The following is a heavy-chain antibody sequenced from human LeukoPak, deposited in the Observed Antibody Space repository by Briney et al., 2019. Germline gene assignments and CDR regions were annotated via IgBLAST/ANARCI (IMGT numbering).Heavy chain of an antibody. CDR1: GGTFSSYA. D-gene: IGHD3-22*01. CDR3: ARRSDDYDSSAYYH. J-gene: IGHJ4*02. Sequence: ASVKVSCKASGGTFSSYAINWVRQATGQGLEWMGWVNPNSGNTGYAQKFQGRVTMTMDPSISTAYMELSSLRSEDTAVYYCARRSDDYDSSAYYHWGQGTLVTASS. V-gene: IGHV1-8*02. CDR2: VNPNSGNT.